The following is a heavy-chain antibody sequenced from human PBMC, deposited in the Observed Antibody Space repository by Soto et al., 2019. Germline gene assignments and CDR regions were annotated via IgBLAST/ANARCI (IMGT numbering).Heavy chain of an antibody. CDR3: AKDRTFNFYYGMDV. Sequence: PGGSLRLSCRASGLTYKNYAMSWVRQAPVRGLEWVAGISANGGSTYYADSVKGRFTISRDNSKLTVYLQMNSLRAEDTAVYFCAKDRTFNFYYGMDVWGQGTTVTVSS. V-gene: IGHV3-23*01. CDR2: ISANGGST. CDR1: GLTYKNYA. J-gene: IGHJ6*02.